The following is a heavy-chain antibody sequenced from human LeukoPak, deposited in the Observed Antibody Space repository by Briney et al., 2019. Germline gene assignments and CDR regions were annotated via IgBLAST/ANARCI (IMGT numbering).Heavy chain of an antibody. Sequence: GGFLRLSCTASGFTFSSFAMSWVRQAPGKGLEWVSTITGGSGAKYYADSVKGRFTISRDNSKDTLYLQMHSLRAEDTAVYFCAKDTPLTTYTSGWSSNSFDYWGQGTLVAVSS. V-gene: IGHV3-23*01. J-gene: IGHJ4*02. CDR2: ITGGSGAK. CDR3: AKDTPLTTYTSGWSSNSFDY. CDR1: GFTFSSFA. D-gene: IGHD6-19*01.